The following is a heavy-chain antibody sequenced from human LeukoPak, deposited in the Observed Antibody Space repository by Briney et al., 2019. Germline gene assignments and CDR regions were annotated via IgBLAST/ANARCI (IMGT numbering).Heavy chain of an antibody. CDR1: GYTFTNYD. J-gene: IGHJ4*02. Sequence: ASVKVSCKASGYTFTNYDINWVRQATGQGLEWMGWMNPNTGNIGYAQNFQGRLTLTRDTSTTTAYMELSSLTSDDTAVYYRARAKGVGATLGIDYWGQGTLVTVSS. D-gene: IGHD1-26*01. CDR3: ARAKGVGATLGIDY. CDR2: MNPNTGNI. V-gene: IGHV1-8*03.